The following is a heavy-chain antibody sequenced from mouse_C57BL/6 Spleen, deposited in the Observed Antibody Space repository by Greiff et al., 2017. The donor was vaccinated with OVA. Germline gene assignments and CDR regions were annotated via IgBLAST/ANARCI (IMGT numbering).Heavy chain of an antibody. Sequence: EVMLVESGGGLVQPKGSLKLSCAASGFSFNTYAMNWVRQAPGKGLEWVARIRSKSNNYATYYADSVKDRFTISRDDSESMLYLQMNNLKTEDTAMYYCVRQEANYYAMDYWGQGTSVTVSS. J-gene: IGHJ4*01. D-gene: IGHD1-1*01. V-gene: IGHV10-1*01. CDR2: IRSKSNNYAT. CDR1: GFSFNTYA. CDR3: VRQEANYYAMDY.